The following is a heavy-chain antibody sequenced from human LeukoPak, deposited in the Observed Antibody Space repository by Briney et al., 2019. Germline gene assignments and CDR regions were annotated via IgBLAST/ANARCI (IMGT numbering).Heavy chain of an antibody. CDR3: ARDQARGYGDYIDY. Sequence: RAGRSLRLSCAASGFTFSSYGMHWVRQAPGKGLEWVAVIWYDGSNKHYGDSVKGRFTISRDNSKNTLYLQMNSLRVEDTAVYYCARDQARGYGDYIDYWGQGTLVTVSS. V-gene: IGHV3-33*01. D-gene: IGHD4-17*01. CDR2: IWYDGSNK. CDR1: GFTFSSYG. J-gene: IGHJ4*02.